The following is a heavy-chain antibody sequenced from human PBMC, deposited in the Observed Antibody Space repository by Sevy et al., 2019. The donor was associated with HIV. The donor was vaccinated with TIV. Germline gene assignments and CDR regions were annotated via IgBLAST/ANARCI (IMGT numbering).Heavy chain of an antibody. CDR1: GFSFSTYW. J-gene: IGHJ4*02. Sequence: GGSLRLSCAASGFSFSTYWMNWVHQAPGKGLEWVANIKQDESEKYYVASVKGRFTISRDNAKNSVYLEMNSLRPEDTAIYYCAKGNSGSFDYWGQGTLVTVSS. V-gene: IGHV3-7*01. CDR2: IKQDESEK. D-gene: IGHD3-22*01. CDR3: AKGNSGSFDY.